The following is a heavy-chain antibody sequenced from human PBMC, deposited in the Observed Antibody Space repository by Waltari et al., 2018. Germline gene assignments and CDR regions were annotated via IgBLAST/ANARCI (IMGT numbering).Heavy chain of an antibody. CDR1: GGSFSGYY. D-gene: IGHD6-13*01. CDR2: INHSGST. CDR3: ARVTPGEQQLARGWFDP. J-gene: IGHJ5*02. V-gene: IGHV4-34*01. Sequence: QVQLQQWGAGLLKPSETLSLTCAVYGGSFSGYYWSWIRQPPGKGLEWIGEINHSGSTNYNPSLKSLVTISVDTSKNQFSLKLSSVTAADTAVYYCARVTPGEQQLARGWFDPWGQGTLVTVSS.